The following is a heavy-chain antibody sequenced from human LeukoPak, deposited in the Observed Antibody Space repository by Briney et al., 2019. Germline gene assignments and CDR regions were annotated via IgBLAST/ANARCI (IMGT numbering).Heavy chain of an antibody. CDR3: ATGAASLDL. CDR2: FDPEDGET. J-gene: IGHJ2*01. V-gene: IGHV1-24*01. Sequence: ASVKVSFKVSTYPLTELSMHWVRQAPGKGLEWMGGFDPEDGETVYAQKFQGRVTMAEDTSTDTAYMELSSLRSEDTAVYYCATGAASLDLWGRGTLVTVSS. CDR1: TYPLTELS.